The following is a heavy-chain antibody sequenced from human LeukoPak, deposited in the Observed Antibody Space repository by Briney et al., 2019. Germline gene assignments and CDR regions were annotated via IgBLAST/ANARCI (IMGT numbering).Heavy chain of an antibody. J-gene: IGHJ3*02. Sequence: ASVKVSCKASGYTFTAYYIHWVRQAPGQGLEWMGWINPNSGGTNYAQKFQGRVTMTRDASISTAYMELSRLRSDDTAVYYCARDQSIAVADDAFDIWGQGTMVTVSS. D-gene: IGHD6-19*01. CDR2: INPNSGGT. V-gene: IGHV1-2*02. CDR1: GYTFTAYY. CDR3: ARDQSIAVADDAFDI.